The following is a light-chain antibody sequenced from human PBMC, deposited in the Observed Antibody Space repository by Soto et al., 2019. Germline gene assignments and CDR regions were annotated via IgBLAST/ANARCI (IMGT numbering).Light chain of an antibody. J-gene: IGLJ2*01. CDR2: RDR. V-gene: IGLV3-9*01. CDR1: NIGGKN. Sequence: SYELTQPISVSVAPGQTARIPCGGNNIGGKNVHWYQQKPGQAPVVVIYRDRYRPSEIPDRFSGANSGNTAILTISGAQAGDEGDYYCQVWDSSSDHRVVFGGGTKLTVL. CDR3: QVWDSSSDHRVV.